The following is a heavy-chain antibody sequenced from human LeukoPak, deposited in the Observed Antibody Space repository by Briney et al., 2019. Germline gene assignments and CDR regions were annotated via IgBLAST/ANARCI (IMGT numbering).Heavy chain of an antibody. Sequence: SETLSLTCAVYGGSFSGYYWSWIRQPPGKGLEWIGEINHSGSTNYNPSLKSRVTISVDTSKNPFSLKLSSVTAADTAVYYCARAHDYGDYGFDYWGQRTLVTVSS. V-gene: IGHV4-34*01. CDR3: ARAHDYGDYGFDY. CDR1: GGSFSGYY. D-gene: IGHD4-17*01. CDR2: INHSGST. J-gene: IGHJ4*02.